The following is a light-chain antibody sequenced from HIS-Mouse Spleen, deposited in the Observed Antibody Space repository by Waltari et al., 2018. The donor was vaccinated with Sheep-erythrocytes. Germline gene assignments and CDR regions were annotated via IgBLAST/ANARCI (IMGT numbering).Light chain of an antibody. V-gene: IGLV2-8*01. CDR2: EVS. J-gene: IGLJ2*01. CDR3: SSYAGSNSVV. CDR1: SSDVGGYNY. Sequence: PGQSVTISCTGTSSDVGGYNYVSWYQQHPGKAPKLMIYEVSKRPSVVPDRFSGSKSGNTASLTVSGLQAEDEADYYCSSYAGSNSVVFGGGTKLTVL.